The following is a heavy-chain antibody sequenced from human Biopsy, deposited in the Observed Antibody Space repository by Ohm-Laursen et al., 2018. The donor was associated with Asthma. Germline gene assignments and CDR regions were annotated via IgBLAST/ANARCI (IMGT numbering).Heavy chain of an antibody. D-gene: IGHD6-19*01. CDR2: THYSGTT. CDR1: GGSIGIYY. V-gene: IGHV4-59*08. Sequence: PSETLSLTCTVSGGSIGIYYWGWIRQPPGKGLEYIGYTHYSGTTNTDPSLTGRVTMSVDTSKNQFSLKLSSVTAADTAVYYCARASVAASSNWFDPWGQGTLVTVSS. CDR3: ARASVAASSNWFDP. J-gene: IGHJ5*02.